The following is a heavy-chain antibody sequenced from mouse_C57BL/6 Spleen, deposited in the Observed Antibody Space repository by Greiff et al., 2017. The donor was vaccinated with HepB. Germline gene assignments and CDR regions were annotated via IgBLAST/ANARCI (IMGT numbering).Heavy chain of an antibody. D-gene: IGHD1-1*01. CDR3: ASARELTDAMDY. Sequence: QVQLKESGAELAKPGASVKLSCKASGYTFTSYWMHWVKQRPGQGLEWIGYINPSSGYTKYNQKFKDKATLTADKSSSTAYMQLSSLTYEDSAVYYCASARELTDAMDYWGQGTSVTVSS. V-gene: IGHV1-7*01. CDR1: GYTFTSYW. CDR2: INPSSGYT. J-gene: IGHJ4*01.